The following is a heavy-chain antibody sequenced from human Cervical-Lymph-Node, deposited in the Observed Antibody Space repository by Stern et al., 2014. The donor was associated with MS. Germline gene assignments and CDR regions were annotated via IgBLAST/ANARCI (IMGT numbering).Heavy chain of an antibody. Sequence: MQLVESGGGLVKPGGSLRLFCAASGFTFSDHYMSWIRQAPGKGLEWVSYISRMGSTTYYADSVKGRFTISRDNARNSLYLQMSSLRAEDTATYYCAIDQSLTLRDIAARAWGQGTLVIVSS. V-gene: IGHV3-11*01. CDR1: GFTFSDHY. D-gene: IGHD6-13*01. CDR2: ISRMGSTT. CDR3: AIDQSLTLRDIAARA. J-gene: IGHJ5*02.